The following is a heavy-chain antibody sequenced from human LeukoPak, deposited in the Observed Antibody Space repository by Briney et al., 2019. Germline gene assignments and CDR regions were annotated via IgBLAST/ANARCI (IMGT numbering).Heavy chain of an antibody. Sequence: SETLSLTCTVSGGSISSGSYYWSWIRQPAGKGLEWIGRIYTSGSTNYNPSLKSRVTISVDTSKNQFSLKLSSVTAADTAVYYCARETPDYYDSSGYYYKGDFDYWGQGTLVTVSS. CDR1: GGSISSGSYY. CDR3: ARETPDYYDSSGYYYKGDFDY. V-gene: IGHV4-61*02. J-gene: IGHJ4*02. D-gene: IGHD3-22*01. CDR2: IYTSGST.